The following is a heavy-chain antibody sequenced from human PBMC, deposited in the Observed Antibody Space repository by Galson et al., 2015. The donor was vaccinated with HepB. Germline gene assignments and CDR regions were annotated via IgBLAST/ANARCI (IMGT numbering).Heavy chain of an antibody. Sequence: SLRLSCAASGFTLSDYYMSWIRQAPGKGLEWVSYIGSSGTTIKYADSVKGRFTISRDNAKNSLYLQMNSLRAEDTAVYYCARNRSPFDYWGQGTLVTVSS. D-gene: IGHD1-14*01. CDR3: ARNRSPFDY. CDR1: GFTLSDYY. V-gene: IGHV3-11*01. J-gene: IGHJ4*02. CDR2: IGSSGTTI.